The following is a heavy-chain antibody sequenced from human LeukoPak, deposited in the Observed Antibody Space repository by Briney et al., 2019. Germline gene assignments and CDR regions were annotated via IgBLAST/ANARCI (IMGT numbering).Heavy chain of an antibody. J-gene: IGHJ6*02. CDR2: ISGSGGST. CDR3: AKGETYYYDSSGYYTDLVFSYGMDV. Sequence: GGSLRLSCAASGFTFSSYAMSWVRQAPGKGLEWVSAISGSGGSTYYADSVKGRFTISRDNSKNTLYLQMNSLRAEDTAVYYCAKGETYYYDSSGYYTDLVFSYGMDVWGQGTTVTVSS. V-gene: IGHV3-23*01. D-gene: IGHD3-22*01. CDR1: GFTFSSYA.